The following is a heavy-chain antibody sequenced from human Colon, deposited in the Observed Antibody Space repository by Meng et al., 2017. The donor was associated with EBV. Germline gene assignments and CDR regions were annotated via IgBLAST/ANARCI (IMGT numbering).Heavy chain of an antibody. CDR1: GRSISSGNHY. D-gene: IGHD4-17*01. CDR3: ASLYGDSSVWYLDL. CDR2: IYYSGST. V-gene: IGHV4-31*03. J-gene: IGHJ2*01. Sequence: QVHPQESGPGLATPSQTLSITCTGFGRSISSGNHYRSWIRQHPGKGLEYIGYIYYSGSTYYNPSLKSRVIISVDTSKNQFSLRLNSVTAADTAVYYCASLYGDSSVWYLDLWGRGTLVTVSS.